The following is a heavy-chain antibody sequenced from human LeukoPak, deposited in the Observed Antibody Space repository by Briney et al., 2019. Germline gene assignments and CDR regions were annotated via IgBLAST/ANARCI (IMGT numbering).Heavy chain of an antibody. J-gene: IGHJ3*02. Sequence: PGGSLRLSCAASGFTFSSTWMSWVRQAPGKGLEWVANINQDGREKYYVDSVKGRFTISRDNARNSLYLQMDSLRAEDTAVYYCAKDPRAATPHAFDIWGQGTMVTVSS. V-gene: IGHV3-7*01. D-gene: IGHD6-25*01. CDR3: AKDPRAATPHAFDI. CDR2: INQDGREK. CDR1: GFTFSSTW.